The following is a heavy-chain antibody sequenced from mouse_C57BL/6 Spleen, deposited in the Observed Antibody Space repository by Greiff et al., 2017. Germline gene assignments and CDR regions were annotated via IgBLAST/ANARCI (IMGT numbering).Heavy chain of an antibody. V-gene: IGHV1-69*01. D-gene: IGHD1-1*01. CDR1: GYTFTSYW. CDR2: IDPSDSYT. J-gene: IGHJ2*01. Sequence: VQLQQPGAELVMPGASVKLSCKASGYTFTSYWMHWVKQRPGQGLEWIGEIDPSDSYTNYNQKFKGKSTLTVDKSSSTAYMQLSSLPSEDSAVYYCARETTVVATRGLFDYWGQGTTLTVSS. CDR3: ARETTVVATRGLFDY.